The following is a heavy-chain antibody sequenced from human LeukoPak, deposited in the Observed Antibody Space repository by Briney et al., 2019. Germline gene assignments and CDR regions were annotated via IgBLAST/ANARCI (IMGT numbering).Heavy chain of an antibody. CDR1: GFTFSDYY. CDR2: ISSSGSTI. CDR3: ARDGGMTYSSSWYPYYYYGMDV. J-gene: IGHJ6*02. D-gene: IGHD6-13*01. V-gene: IGHV3-11*01. Sequence: PGGSLRLSCAASGFTFSDYYMSWIRQAPGKGLEWVSYISSSGSTIYYADSVKGRFTISRDNAKNSLYLQMNSLRAEDTAVYHCARDGGMTYSSSWYPYYYYGMDVWGQGTTVTVSS.